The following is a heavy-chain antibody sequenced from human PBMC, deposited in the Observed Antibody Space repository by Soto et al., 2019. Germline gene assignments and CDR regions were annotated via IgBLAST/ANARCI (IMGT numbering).Heavy chain of an antibody. CDR2: INHSGST. CDR3: ASVYLSGGNWFDP. D-gene: IGHD2-15*01. V-gene: IGHV4-34*01. J-gene: IGHJ5*02. Sequence: ETLSLTCAVYGGSFSGYYWIWIRQPPGKGLEWIGEINHSGSTNYNPSLKSRVTISVDTSKNQFSLKLSSVTAADTAVYYCASVYLSGGNWFDPWGQGTLVTVSS. CDR1: GGSFSGYY.